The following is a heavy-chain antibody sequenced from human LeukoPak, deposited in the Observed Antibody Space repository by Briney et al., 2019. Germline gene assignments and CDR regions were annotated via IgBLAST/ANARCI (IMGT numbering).Heavy chain of an antibody. CDR1: GGSISSYY. CDR3: ARGPQRWPTIYWYFDL. V-gene: IGHV4-4*07. CDR2: IYTSGST. Sequence: SETLSLTCTVSGGSISSYYWSWIRQPAGKGLEWIGRIYTSGSTNYNPSLKSRVTMSVDTSKNQFSLKLSSVTAADTAVYYCARGPQRWPTIYWYFDLWGRGTLVTVSS. J-gene: IGHJ2*01. D-gene: IGHD4-23*01.